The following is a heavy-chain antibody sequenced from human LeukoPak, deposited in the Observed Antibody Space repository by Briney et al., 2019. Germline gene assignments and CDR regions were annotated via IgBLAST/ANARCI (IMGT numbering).Heavy chain of an antibody. CDR3: ARVVGSSVALDAFDI. CDR2: ISTSSSYI. D-gene: IGHD6-6*01. CDR1: GFTFSSYS. Sequence: GGSLRLSCAASGFTFSSYSMDWVRQAPGKGLEWVSSISTSSSYIYYSDSVKGRFTISRDNAKNSLYLQMNSLRAEDTAVYYCARVVGSSVALDAFDIWGQGTMVTVSS. J-gene: IGHJ3*02. V-gene: IGHV3-21*01.